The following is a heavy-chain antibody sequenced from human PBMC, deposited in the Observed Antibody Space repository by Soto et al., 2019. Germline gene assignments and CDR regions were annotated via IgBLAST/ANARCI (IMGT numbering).Heavy chain of an antibody. CDR3: ARAPSPPNRAVAGVFAF. D-gene: IGHD6-19*01. V-gene: IGHV1-3*01. CDR2: INAGNGNT. CDR1: GYTYTSYS. J-gene: IGHJ4*02. Sequence: ASVKVTSKDSGYTYTSYSMHWVRQAPGQRLGWMGWINAGNGNTKYSQKFQGRVTITRDTSASTAYMELSSLRSEDTAVYYCARAPSPPNRAVAGVFAFWGQGTLVTVSS.